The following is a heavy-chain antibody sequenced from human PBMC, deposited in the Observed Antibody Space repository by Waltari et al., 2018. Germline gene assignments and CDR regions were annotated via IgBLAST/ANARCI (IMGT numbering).Heavy chain of an antibody. CDR3: AREYSSGWYFDY. V-gene: IGHV3-9*01. Sequence: EVQLVESGGGLVQPGRSLRLSCAASGFTFDDYAMHWVRQAPGKGLEWVSGISWNSGSIGYADSVKGRFTISRDNAKNSLYLQMNSLRAEDTALYYCAREYSSGWYFDYWGQGTLVTVSS. D-gene: IGHD6-19*01. CDR1: GFTFDDYA. CDR2: ISWNSGSI. J-gene: IGHJ4*02.